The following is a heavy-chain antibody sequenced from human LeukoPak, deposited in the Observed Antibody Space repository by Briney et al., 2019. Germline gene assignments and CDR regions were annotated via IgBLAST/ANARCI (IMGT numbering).Heavy chain of an antibody. Sequence: GGSLRLSCTASGFTFNAYGMHWVRQAPGKGLEWVASTSYDGDQKYHADSVRGRFTISRDNSKNTLYLQMNSLRPEDTAIYYCPKDRSTGGYYGSGRSFDYWGQGTLVTVSS. CDR1: GFTFNAYG. CDR3: PKDRSTGGYYGSGRSFDY. V-gene: IGHV3-30*18. D-gene: IGHD3-10*01. CDR2: TSYDGDQK. J-gene: IGHJ4*02.